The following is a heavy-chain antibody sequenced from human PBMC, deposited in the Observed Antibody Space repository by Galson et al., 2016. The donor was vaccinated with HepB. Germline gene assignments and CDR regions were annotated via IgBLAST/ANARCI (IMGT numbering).Heavy chain of an antibody. Sequence: SVKVSCKASGGTFSSYAMNWVRQAPGQGLEWMGVIITLYGTANYAQKFQGRVTITADESTSTAHMELSSLRSEDTAVYYCARVRDGYNTHYYYGMDVWGQGTTVTVSS. J-gene: IGHJ6*02. CDR1: GGTFSSYA. V-gene: IGHV1-69*13. D-gene: IGHD5-24*01. CDR3: ARVRDGYNTHYYYGMDV. CDR2: IITLYGTA.